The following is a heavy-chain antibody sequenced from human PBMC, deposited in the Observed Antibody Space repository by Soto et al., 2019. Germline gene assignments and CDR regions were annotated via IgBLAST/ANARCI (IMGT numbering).Heavy chain of an antibody. D-gene: IGHD1-26*01. CDR2: FVPIVGTT. CDR3: ASGSTYSGEFEF. J-gene: IGHJ4*02. CDR1: GGTFSSYT. Sequence: VQLVQSGAAVKQPGSSVKVSCKASGGTFSSYTVTWVRQAPGQGLEWMGGFVPIVGTTDYSQNFQGRITITADESATTCYMELSSLTSDDTARYYCASGSTYSGEFEFWGQGTLVTVSS. V-gene: IGHV1-69*01.